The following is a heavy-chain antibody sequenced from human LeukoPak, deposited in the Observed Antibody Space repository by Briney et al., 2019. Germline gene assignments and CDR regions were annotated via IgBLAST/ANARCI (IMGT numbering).Heavy chain of an antibody. CDR3: AKDRYSSGWIDAFDI. J-gene: IGHJ3*02. CDR1: GFTFSNYW. V-gene: IGHV3-7*03. Sequence: GGSLRLSCEGSGFTFSNYWMGWVRQAPGKGLQWVANIKTDGSEKYYVDSVKGRFTISRDNAKNSLYLQMNSLRAEDTALYYCAKDRYSSGWIDAFDIWGQGTMVTVSS. D-gene: IGHD6-19*01. CDR2: IKTDGSEK.